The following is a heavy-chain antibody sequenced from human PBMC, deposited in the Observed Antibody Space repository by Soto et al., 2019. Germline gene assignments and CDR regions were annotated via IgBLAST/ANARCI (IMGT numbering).Heavy chain of an antibody. CDR3: AAEVPPGAETNLEFDY. V-gene: IGHV1-58*01. J-gene: IGHJ4*02. CDR1: GFTFTSSA. Sequence: SVKVSCKASGFTFTSSAVQWVRQARGQRLEWIGWIVVGSGNTNYAQKLQERVTITRDMSTSTAYMELSSLRSEDTAVYYCAAEVPPGAETNLEFDYWGQGALVTVS. CDR2: IVVGSGNT. D-gene: IGHD1-1*01.